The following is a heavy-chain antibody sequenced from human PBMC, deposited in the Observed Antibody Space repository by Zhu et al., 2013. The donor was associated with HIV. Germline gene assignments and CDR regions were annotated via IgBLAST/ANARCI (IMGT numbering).Heavy chain of an antibody. CDR3: ASITVTSYF. CDR2: INPSGDST. V-gene: IGHV1-46*01. Sequence: QVQLVQSGAEVKKPGASVKVSCKASGYTFTGYYMHWVRQAPGQGLEWMGWINPSGDSTSYAQKFQGRVTMTRDTSTNTVYMELSSLRFEDTAVYYCASITVTSYFWGQGTLVTVSS. J-gene: IGHJ4*02. D-gene: IGHD4-17*01. CDR1: GYTFTGYY.